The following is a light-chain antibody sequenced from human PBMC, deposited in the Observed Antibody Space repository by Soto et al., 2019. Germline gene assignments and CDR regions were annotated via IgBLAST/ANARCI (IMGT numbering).Light chain of an antibody. J-gene: IGKJ5*01. CDR2: DAS. CDR1: QSVSSSY. V-gene: IGKV3-20*01. Sequence: VVTQSPGTLSLSPWERATLSCRASQSVSSSYLAWYQQKPGQAPRLLIFDASYRAAGIPARFRGSGSGTDFSLTISSLEPGDFAVYYCQQYYSWPSFGQGTRLEIK. CDR3: QQYYSWPS.